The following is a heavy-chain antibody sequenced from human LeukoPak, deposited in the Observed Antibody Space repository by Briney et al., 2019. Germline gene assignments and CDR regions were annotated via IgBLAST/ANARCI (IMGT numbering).Heavy chain of an antibody. CDR2: INPNTGGT. CDR1: GGTFSSYA. CDR3: ATVKEDGPGPG. J-gene: IGHJ4*02. V-gene: IGHV1-2*06. Sequence: ASVKVSCKASGGTFSSYAISWVRQAPGQGLEWMGRINPNTGGTDYAQKFQGRVTMTRDTSITTAYMELSRLTSDDTAIYYCATVKEDGPGPGWGQGTLVTVSS.